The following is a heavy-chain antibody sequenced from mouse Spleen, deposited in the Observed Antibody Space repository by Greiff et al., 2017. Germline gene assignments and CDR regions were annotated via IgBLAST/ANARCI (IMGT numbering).Heavy chain of an antibody. Sequence: QVQLQQSGAELVKPGASVKLSCKASGYTFTSYWMHWVKQRPGQGLEWIGMIHPNSGSTNYNEKFKSKATLTVDKSSSTAYMQLSSLTSEDSAVYYCARGGTSSGPRPFDYWGQGTTLTVSS. CDR1: GYTFTSYW. CDR3: ARGGTSSGPRPFDY. J-gene: IGHJ2*01. V-gene: IGHV1-64*01. D-gene: IGHD3-2*02. CDR2: IHPNSGST.